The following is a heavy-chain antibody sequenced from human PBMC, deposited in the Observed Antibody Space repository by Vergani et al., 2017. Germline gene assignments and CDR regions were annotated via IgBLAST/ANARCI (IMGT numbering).Heavy chain of an antibody. V-gene: IGHV3-23*01. Sequence: EVQLLESGGGLVQPGGSLRLSCAASGFTFSSYAMSWVRQAPGKGLEWVSAISGRGGSTYYADSVKGRFTISRDNSKNTLYLQMNSLRAEDTAVYYCAGGFGDFRPFYYGGQGTLVIVSS. J-gene: IGHJ4*02. D-gene: IGHD3-10*01. CDR3: AGGFGDFRPFYY. CDR1: GFTFSSYA. CDR2: ISGRGGST.